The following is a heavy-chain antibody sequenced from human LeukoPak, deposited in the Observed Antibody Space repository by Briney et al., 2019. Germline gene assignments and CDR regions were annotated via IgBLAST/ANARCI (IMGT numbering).Heavy chain of an antibody. CDR1: GGSFSGCY. J-gene: IGHJ6*03. Sequence: PSETLSLTCAVYGGSFSGCYWSWIRQPPGKGLEWIGEINHSGSTNYNPSLKSRVTISVDTSKNQFSLKLSSVTAADTAVYYCARAHCSTSCSPYYYYYYMDVWGKGTTVTVSS. D-gene: IGHD2-2*01. CDR2: INHSGST. CDR3: ARAHCSTSCSPYYYYYYMDV. V-gene: IGHV4-34*01.